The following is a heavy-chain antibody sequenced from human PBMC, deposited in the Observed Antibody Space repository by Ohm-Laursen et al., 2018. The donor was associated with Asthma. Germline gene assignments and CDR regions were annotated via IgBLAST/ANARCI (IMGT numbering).Heavy chain of an antibody. D-gene: IGHD6-6*01. CDR3: AGSIAARTRYFDY. J-gene: IGHJ4*02. Sequence: SQTLSLTCTVSGGSISSGGYYWSWIRQHPGKGLEWIGYIYYSGSTYYNPSLKSRVTISVDTSKNQFSLKLSSVTAADTAVYYCAGSIAARTRYFDYWGQGILVTVSS. CDR2: IYYSGST. V-gene: IGHV4-31*03. CDR1: GGSISSGGYY.